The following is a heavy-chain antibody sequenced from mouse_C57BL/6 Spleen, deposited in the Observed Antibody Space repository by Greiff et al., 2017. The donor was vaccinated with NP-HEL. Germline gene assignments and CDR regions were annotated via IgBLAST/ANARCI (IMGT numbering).Heavy chain of an antibody. CDR2: INPSTGGT. D-gene: IGHD2-12*01. V-gene: IGHV1-42*01. Sequence: VQLQQSGPELVKPGASVKISCKASGYSFTGYYMNWVKQSPEKSLEWIGEINPSTGGTTYNQKFKAKATLTVDKSSSTAHMQLKSLTSEDSAVYYCARDYSQHEGFAYWGQGTLVTVSA. CDR1: GYSFTGYY. CDR3: ARDYSQHEGFAY. J-gene: IGHJ3*01.